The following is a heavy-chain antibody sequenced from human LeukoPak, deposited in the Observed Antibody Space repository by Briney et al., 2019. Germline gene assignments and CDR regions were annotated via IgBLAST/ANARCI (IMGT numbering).Heavy chain of an antibody. CDR3: ARDYMITSGGVIVRGRYFDY. CDR1: GFTFSSYE. J-gene: IGHJ4*02. CDR2: ISSSGSTI. V-gene: IGHV3-48*03. Sequence: GGSLRLSCAASGFTFSSYEMNWVRRAPGKGLEWVSYISSSGSTIYYADSVKGRFTISRDNAKNSLYLQMNSLRAEDTAVYYCARDYMITSGGVIVRGRYFDYWGQGTLVTVSS. D-gene: IGHD3-16*02.